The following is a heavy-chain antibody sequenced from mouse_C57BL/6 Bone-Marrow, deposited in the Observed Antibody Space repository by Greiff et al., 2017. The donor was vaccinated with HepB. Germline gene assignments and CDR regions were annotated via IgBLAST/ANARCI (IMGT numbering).Heavy chain of an antibody. CDR2: IRNKANGYTT. D-gene: IGHD2-2*01. CDR3: ARTGYYFDY. Sequence: EVKLMESGGGLVQPGGSLSLSCAASGFTFTDYYMSWVRQPPGKALEWLGFIRNKANGYTTEYSSSVKGRFTISRDNSQSILYLQMNALRAEDSATYYCARTGYYFDYWGQGTTLTFSS. CDR1: GFTFTDYY. V-gene: IGHV7-3*01. J-gene: IGHJ2*01.